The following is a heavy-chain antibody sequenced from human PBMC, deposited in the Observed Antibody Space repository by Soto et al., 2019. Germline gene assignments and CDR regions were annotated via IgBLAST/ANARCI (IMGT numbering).Heavy chain of an antibody. CDR2: FYSSGSI. V-gene: IGHV4-31*03. Sequence: SETLSLTCFVSGYSITAGGYYWSWIRHHPGKGLEWIGSFYSSGSIIYNPSLRSRVSISGDTSSNQFSMSLASVTAADTARYYCARMYSSGSGWFHPWGQGTLVTVYS. CDR1: GYSITAGGYY. D-gene: IGHD6-19*01. J-gene: IGHJ5*02. CDR3: ARMYSSGSGWFHP.